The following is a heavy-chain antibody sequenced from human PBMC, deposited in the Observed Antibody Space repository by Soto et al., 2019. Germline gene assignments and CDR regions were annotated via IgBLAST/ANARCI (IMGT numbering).Heavy chain of an antibody. V-gene: IGHV3-30*03. D-gene: IGHD3-10*01. CDR2: ISYDGSNK. Sequence: QVQLVESGGGVVQPGRSLRLSCAASGFTFSSYGMHWVRQAPGKGLEWVAVISYDGSNKYYADSVKGRFTISRDNSKNTLYLQMNSLRAEDTAVYYCVTMVRGDYRDTFDYWGQGTLVTVSS. J-gene: IGHJ4*02. CDR1: GFTFSSYG. CDR3: VTMVRGDYRDTFDY.